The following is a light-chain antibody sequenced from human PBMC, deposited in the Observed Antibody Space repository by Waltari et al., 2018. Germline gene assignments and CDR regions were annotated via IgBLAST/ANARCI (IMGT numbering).Light chain of an antibody. V-gene: IGLV2-14*01. CDR2: DVS. CDR3: SSQSSNDVVL. CDR1: SNDVGGYIS. Sequence: QSALTQPASVSGSPGQSVTIFCAGTSNDVGGYISFSWYQEYPGQAPRVIIYDVSDRPSGVSDRFSGSKSGNTASLTISGLQAEDEADYYCSSQSSNDVVLFGGGTKLTVL. J-gene: IGLJ2*01.